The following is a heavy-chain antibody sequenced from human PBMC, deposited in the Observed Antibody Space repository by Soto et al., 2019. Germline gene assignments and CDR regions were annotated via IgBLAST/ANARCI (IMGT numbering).Heavy chain of an antibody. D-gene: IGHD6-13*01. Sequence: PSETLSLTCTVSGGSISSYYWSWIRQPPGKGLEWIGYIYYSGSTNYNPSLKSRVTISVDTSKNQFSLKLSSVTAADTAVYYCARLLRLAAAGTKVYYYGMDVWGQGTTVTVSS. V-gene: IGHV4-59*01. J-gene: IGHJ6*02. CDR3: ARLLRLAAAGTKVYYYGMDV. CDR1: GGSISSYY. CDR2: IYYSGST.